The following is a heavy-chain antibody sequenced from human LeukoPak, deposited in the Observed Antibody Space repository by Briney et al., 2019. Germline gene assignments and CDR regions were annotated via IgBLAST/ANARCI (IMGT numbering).Heavy chain of an antibody. V-gene: IGHV1-46*01. CDR2: INPSGGST. CDR1: GYTFTSYD. CDR3: ARVRGHTAMAHFDY. J-gene: IGHJ4*02. D-gene: IGHD5-18*01. Sequence: ASVKVSCKASGYTFTSYDINWVRQATGQGLEWMGIINPSGGSTSYAQKFQGRVTMTRDTSTSTVYMELSSLRSEDTAVYYCARVRGHTAMAHFDYWGQGTLVTVSS.